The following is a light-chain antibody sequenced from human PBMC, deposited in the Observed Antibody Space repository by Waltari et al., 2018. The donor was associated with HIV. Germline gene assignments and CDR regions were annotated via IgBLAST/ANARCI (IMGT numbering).Light chain of an antibody. CDR1: SSYFVNTL. CDR2: TNN. CDR3: AAWDDSLSGVV. Sequence: QSLLTQPSSAFGDPGQGIPTPRSGSSSYFVNTLVTWYQHLPGTAPKLLIYTNNQRPSGVPDRFSGSRSGTSASLAISGLQSEDEADYYCAAWDDSLSGVVFGGGTKLTVL. J-gene: IGLJ2*01. V-gene: IGLV1-44*01.